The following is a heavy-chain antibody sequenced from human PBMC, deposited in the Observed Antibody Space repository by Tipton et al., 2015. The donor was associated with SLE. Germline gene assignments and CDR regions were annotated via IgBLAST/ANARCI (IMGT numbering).Heavy chain of an antibody. V-gene: IGHV3-33*01. CDR1: GFTFSSFG. CDR3: ARADYCINGVCYIGEFDP. CDR2: IWDDGSNI. Sequence: SLRLSCAASGFTFSSFGMHWVRQAPGKGLEWVAIIWDDGSNIYYADSVKGRFTISRDNSKNTLYLQMNSLRAEDTAVYYCARADYCINGVCYIGEFDPWGQGTLVTVSS. J-gene: IGHJ5*02. D-gene: IGHD2-8*01.